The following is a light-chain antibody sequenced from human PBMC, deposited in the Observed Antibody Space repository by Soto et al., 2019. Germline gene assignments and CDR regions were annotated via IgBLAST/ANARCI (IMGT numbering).Light chain of an antibody. V-gene: IGKV1-39*01. J-gene: IGKJ4*01. Sequence: DIQMTQSPSSLSASVRDRVTITCRASQSIRTYLNWYQQKPGRAPQLLVYAASSLQTGVPSRFSARGSGTDFTLTISSLQPEDFATYYCQQSHRTPFTFGGGTKVEIK. CDR2: AAS. CDR3: QQSHRTPFT. CDR1: QSIRTY.